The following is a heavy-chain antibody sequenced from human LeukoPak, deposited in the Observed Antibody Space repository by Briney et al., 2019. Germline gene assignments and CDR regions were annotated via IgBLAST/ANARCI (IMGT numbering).Heavy chain of an antibody. CDR2: IKPDGSDK. J-gene: IGHJ3*02. D-gene: IGHD5-24*01. Sequence: GGSLRLSCVGSGFSFKSHWVNWVRQSPGKGLEWVANIKPDGSDKYYVDSARGRFTVSRDNAKNSAFLQMNSLRAEDTAIYYCATISAQTFDIWGQGTLVSVSS. V-gene: IGHV3-7*01. CDR3: ATISAQTFDI. CDR1: GFSFKSHW.